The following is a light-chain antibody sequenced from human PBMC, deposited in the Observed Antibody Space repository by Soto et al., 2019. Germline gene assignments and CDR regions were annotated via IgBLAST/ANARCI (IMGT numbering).Light chain of an antibody. CDR1: QPISFD. J-gene: IGKJ4*01. CDR3: QQSHSTPT. V-gene: IGKV1-39*01. Sequence: DIQMTPSPSSLPASVGVRVTITCRASQPISFDLNWYHHKPGKVPTLQISHASGLQSGVPSRFVGSGAWTDFTLTINSLQPVEFATYYCQQSHSTPTFGGGTQGEIK. CDR2: HAS.